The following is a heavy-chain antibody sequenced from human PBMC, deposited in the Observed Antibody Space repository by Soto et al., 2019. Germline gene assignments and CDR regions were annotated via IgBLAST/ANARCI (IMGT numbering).Heavy chain of an antibody. CDR2: IYHSGST. V-gene: IGHV4-38-2*02. Sequence: SETLCLTCAVSGYSISSGYYWGWIRQPPGKGLEWIGSIYHSGSTYYNPSLKSRVTISVDTSKNQFSLKLSSVTAADTAVYYCAREYYDILTGYYYFDYWGQGTLVTVSS. CDR3: AREYYDILTGYYYFDY. D-gene: IGHD3-9*01. CDR1: GYSISSGYY. J-gene: IGHJ4*02.